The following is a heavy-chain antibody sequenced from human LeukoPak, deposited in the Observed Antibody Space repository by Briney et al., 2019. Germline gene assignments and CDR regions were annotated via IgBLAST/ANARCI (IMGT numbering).Heavy chain of an antibody. Sequence: PRGSLRLSCAASGFTFISYAMHWVRQAPGKGLEWVAVISYDGSNKYYADSVKGRVTISRDKSKNKQYLQMNSLRSEETAVYYCARDLYDSSERAFDIWGQGTMVTVSS. CDR2: ISYDGSNK. CDR1: GFTFISYA. J-gene: IGHJ3*02. V-gene: IGHV3-30*14. D-gene: IGHD3-22*01. CDR3: ARDLYDSSERAFDI.